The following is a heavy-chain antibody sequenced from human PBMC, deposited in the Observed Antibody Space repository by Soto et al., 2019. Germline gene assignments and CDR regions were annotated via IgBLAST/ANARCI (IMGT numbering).Heavy chain of an antibody. CDR2: VYYTGST. CDR3: ATESSGSSPLHFDF. V-gene: IGHV4-30-4*01. D-gene: IGHD3-22*01. Sequence: QLQLQESGPGLVKPSQTLSLTCSVSGGSVSSGVHYWSWIRQPPGKGLEWIGYVYYTGSTYYNPPLEGRVTMTLDTSKNQFSLKLNSVTASDAAVYFCATESSGSSPLHFDFWGQGALVTVSS. CDR1: GGSVSSGVHY. J-gene: IGHJ4*02.